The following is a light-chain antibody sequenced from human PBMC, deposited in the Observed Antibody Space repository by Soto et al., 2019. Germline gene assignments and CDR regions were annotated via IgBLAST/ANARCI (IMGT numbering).Light chain of an antibody. J-gene: IGLJ1*01. CDR1: SSNIGSIT. CDR2: SNN. Sequence: QSVLTQPPSASGTPGQRVTISCSGSSSNIGSITVNWYQQLPGTAPKLLIYSNNQRPSGVPDRFSGSKSGTSASLAISGLQSEDEADYYCAAWDDSLNGHYVFGTGTKLTVL. CDR3: AAWDDSLNGHYV. V-gene: IGLV1-44*01.